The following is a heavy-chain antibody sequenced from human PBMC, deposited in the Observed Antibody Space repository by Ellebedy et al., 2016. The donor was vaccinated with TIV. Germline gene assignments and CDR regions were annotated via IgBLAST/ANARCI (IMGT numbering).Heavy chain of an antibody. D-gene: IGHD1-26*01. CDR1: GFTFSSYW. CDR3: ARGLWELLPTYYYGMDV. CDR2: IKQDGSEK. Sequence: GGSLRLSCAASGFTFSSYWMSWVRQAPGKGLEWVANIKQDGSEKYYVDSVKGRFTISRDNAKNSLYLQMNSLRAEDTAVYYCARGLWELLPTYYYGMDVWGQGTTVTVSS. J-gene: IGHJ6*02. V-gene: IGHV3-7*03.